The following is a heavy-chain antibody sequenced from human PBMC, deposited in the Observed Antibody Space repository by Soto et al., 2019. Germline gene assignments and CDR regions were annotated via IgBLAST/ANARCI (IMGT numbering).Heavy chain of an antibody. CDR1: GGSISSGGYS. J-gene: IGHJ5*02. D-gene: IGHD2-2*01. V-gene: IGHV4-30-2*01. CDR2: IYHSGST. Sequence: PSETLSLTCAVSGGSISSGGYSWSWIRQPPGKGLEWIGYIYHSGSTYYNPSLKSRVTISVDRSKNQFSLKLSSVTAADTAVYYCARDSGFGGYCSSTSCYGGYNWFDPWGQGTLVTVSS. CDR3: ARDSGFGGYCSSTSCYGGYNWFDP.